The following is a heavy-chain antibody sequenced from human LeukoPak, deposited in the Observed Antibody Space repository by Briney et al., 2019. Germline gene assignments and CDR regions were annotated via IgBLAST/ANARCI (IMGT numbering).Heavy chain of an antibody. CDR1: GFTFSTYE. J-gene: IGHJ3*01. Sequence: GGSLTLFCGASGFTFSTYEMNWVRQAPGKGREWVSYISSSGSTLYYADSVKRRFTISTDNAKSSLYLQMNSLRAEDTAVYYCARGGFDFWGQGTMVTVSS. CDR3: ARGGFDF. V-gene: IGHV3-48*03. CDR2: ISSSGSTL.